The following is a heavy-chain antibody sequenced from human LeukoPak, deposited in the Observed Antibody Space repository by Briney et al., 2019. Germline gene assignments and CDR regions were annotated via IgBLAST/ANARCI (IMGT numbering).Heavy chain of an antibody. D-gene: IGHD3-22*01. CDR1: GFTFSSYA. J-gene: IGHJ4*02. V-gene: IGHV3-64*01. CDR2: ISSNGGST. Sequence: GGCLRLSCAASGFTFSSYALHWVRLAPGKGLEYASAISSNGGSTYYANSVKGRFTISRDNSKNTLYLQMGSLRAEDMAVYYCARWSSGYYYDYWGQGTLVTVSS. CDR3: ARWSSGYYYDY.